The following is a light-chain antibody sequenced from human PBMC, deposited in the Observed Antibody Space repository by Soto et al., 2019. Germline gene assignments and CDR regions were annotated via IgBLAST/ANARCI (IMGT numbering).Light chain of an antibody. J-gene: IGKJ1*01. CDR2: GAS. CDR1: QSVSSSY. Sequence: EIVLTQSPGTLSLSPGERATLSCRASQSVSSSYLAWYQQKPGQAPRLLIYGASSRATGIPDRFSGSGSGTDFALTISRLEPEDFAVYYCQQYDNSPQTVGQGTKVDSK. CDR3: QQYDNSPQT. V-gene: IGKV3-20*01.